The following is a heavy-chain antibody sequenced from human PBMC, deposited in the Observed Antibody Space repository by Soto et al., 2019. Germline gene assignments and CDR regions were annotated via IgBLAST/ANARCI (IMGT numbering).Heavy chain of an antibody. Sequence: SETLSLTCTVSGGSISSGDYYWSWIRQPPGKGLEWIGYIYYSGSTNYNPSLKSRVTISVDTSKNQFSLKLSSVTAADTAVYYCARTMSRYYRYFDYWGQGTLVTVSS. J-gene: IGHJ4*02. CDR2: IYYSGST. D-gene: IGHD1-26*01. V-gene: IGHV4-30-4*01. CDR3: ARTMSRYYRYFDY. CDR1: GGSISSGDYY.